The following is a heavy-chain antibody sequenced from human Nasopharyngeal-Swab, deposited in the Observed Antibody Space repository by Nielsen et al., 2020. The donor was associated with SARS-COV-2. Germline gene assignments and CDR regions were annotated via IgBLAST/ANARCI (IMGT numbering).Heavy chain of an antibody. CDR2: INHSGST. D-gene: IGHD6-19*01. V-gene: IGHV4-34*01. CDR1: GGSFSGYY. CDR3: ARGRGSSGLTYNWFDP. J-gene: IGHJ5*02. Sequence: SESLPLSCAVYGGSFSGYYWSWIRQPPGKGLEWIGEINHSGSTNYNPSLKSRVTISVDTSKNQFSLKLSSVTAADTAVYYCARGRGSSGLTYNWFDPWGQGTLVTVSS.